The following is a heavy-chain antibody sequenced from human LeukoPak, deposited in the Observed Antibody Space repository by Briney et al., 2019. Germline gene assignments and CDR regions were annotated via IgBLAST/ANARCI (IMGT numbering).Heavy chain of an antibody. D-gene: IGHD4-11*01. V-gene: IGHV1-46*01. Sequence: ASVKVSCKASGYTFTSHYMHWVRQAPGQGLEWMGLINPSGSSTLYAQKFQGRVTMTRDMSTTTDYMELSSLRSEDTAVYYCARVKTTTRRHHAFDIWGQGTMVTVSS. CDR2: INPSGSST. CDR1: GYTFTSHY. J-gene: IGHJ3*02. CDR3: ARVKTTTRRHHAFDI.